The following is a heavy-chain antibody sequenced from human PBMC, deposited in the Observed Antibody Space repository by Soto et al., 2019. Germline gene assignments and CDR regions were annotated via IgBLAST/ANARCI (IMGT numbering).Heavy chain of an antibody. CDR2: ISTFNGKT. D-gene: IGHD1-26*01. J-gene: IGHJ3*02. CDR3: ARLLTEGATYREDAFDI. V-gene: IGHV1-18*01. Sequence: ASVKVSCKSSGYTFTSHGFAWVRQAPGQGLEWMGWISTFNGKTDYAQKFQGRLTMTADTRTITGYMELSSLRSDDTAVYYCARLLTEGATYREDAFDIWGQGTMVTVSS. CDR1: GYTFTSHG.